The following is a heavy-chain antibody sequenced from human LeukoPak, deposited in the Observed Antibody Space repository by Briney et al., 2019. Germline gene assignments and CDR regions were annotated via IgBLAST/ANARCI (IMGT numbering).Heavy chain of an antibody. CDR2: FVPEDGET. D-gene: IGHD3-22*01. Sequence: ASVKVSCKVSGYTLTELSMHWVRQAPGKGLEWMGGFVPEDGETIYAQKFQGRVTVTEDTSTDTAYMELSSLRSEDTAVYYCATESPITMIVVVSRVDAFDIWGQGTMVTVSS. CDR1: GYTLTELS. V-gene: IGHV1-24*01. CDR3: ATESPITMIVVVSRVDAFDI. J-gene: IGHJ3*02.